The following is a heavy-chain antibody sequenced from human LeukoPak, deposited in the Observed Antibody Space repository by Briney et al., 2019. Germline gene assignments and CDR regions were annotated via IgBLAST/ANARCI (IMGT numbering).Heavy chain of an antibody. CDR1: GDSTSRSTYY. CDR3: ARSSGTGTFSY. CDR2: VYYGRSP. D-gene: IGHD6-25*01. V-gene: IGHV4-39*02. Sequence: SETLSLTCTVSGDSTSRSTYYWAWIRQPPGKDLEWIGSVYYGRSPYFNPSLESRATISVDTSKNHFTLKMSSVTAADAAVYYCARSSGTGTFSYWGQGTLVTVSS. J-gene: IGHJ4*02.